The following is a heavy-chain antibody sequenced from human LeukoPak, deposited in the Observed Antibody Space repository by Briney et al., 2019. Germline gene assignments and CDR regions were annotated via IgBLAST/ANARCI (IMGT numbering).Heavy chain of an antibody. CDR3: GRWGVEAGIDD. CDR1: GFTFSSYA. Sequence: GGSLRLSCAASGFTFSSYAMSWVRQAPGKGLEWVSAISGSGGSTYYADSVKGRFTISRDNAKNSLYLEMNSLRAEDTAVYYCGRWGVEAGIDDWGQGTLVIVSS. V-gene: IGHV3-23*01. CDR2: ISGSGGST. J-gene: IGHJ4*02. D-gene: IGHD6-13*01.